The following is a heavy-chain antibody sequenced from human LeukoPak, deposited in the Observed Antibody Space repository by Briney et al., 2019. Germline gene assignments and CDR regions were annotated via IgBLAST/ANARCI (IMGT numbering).Heavy chain of an antibody. CDR2: INPSGGST. CDR3: ARGGRIAVATIHHFFDF. CDR1: GYTFTSYY. Sequence: GASVKVSCKASGYTFTSYYMHWVRQAPGQGLEWMGIINPSGGSTSYAQKLQGRVTMTRDTSTSTVYMELSSLRSEDTAVYYCARGGRIAVATIHHFFDFWGQGTLVTVSS. J-gene: IGHJ4*02. D-gene: IGHD6-19*01. V-gene: IGHV1-46*01.